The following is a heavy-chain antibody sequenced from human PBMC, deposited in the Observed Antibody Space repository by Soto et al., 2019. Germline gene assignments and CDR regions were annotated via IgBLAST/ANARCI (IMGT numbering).Heavy chain of an antibody. CDR1: GGSISSYY. CDR2: IYYSGST. CDR3: ARQVVPAAIYWFDP. J-gene: IGHJ5*02. V-gene: IGHV4-59*01. Sequence: SETLSLTCTVSGGSISSYYWSWIRQPPGKGLEWIGYIYYSGSTNYNPSLKSRVTISVDTSKNQFSLKLSSVTAADTAVYYCARQVVPAAIYWFDPWGQGTLVTVSS. D-gene: IGHD2-2*02.